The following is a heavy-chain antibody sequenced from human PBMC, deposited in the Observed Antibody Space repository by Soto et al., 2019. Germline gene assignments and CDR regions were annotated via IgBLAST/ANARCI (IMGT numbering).Heavy chain of an antibody. J-gene: IGHJ6*02. CDR3: AKGLYNWNPYYYDGMDV. CDR1: GFTSSSYA. V-gene: IGHV3-23*01. Sequence: EVQLLESGGGLVQPGGSLRLSCAASGFTSSSYAMSWVRQAPGKGLEWVSAISGSGGSTYYADSGKGRFTVSRDNSKNTLYLQMNSLRAKDTAVYYCAKGLYNWNPYYYDGMDVWGQGTTVTVSS. CDR2: ISGSGGST. D-gene: IGHD1-20*01.